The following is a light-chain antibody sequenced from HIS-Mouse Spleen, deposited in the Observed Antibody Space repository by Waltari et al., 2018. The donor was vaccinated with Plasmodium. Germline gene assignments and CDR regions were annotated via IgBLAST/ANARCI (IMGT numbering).Light chain of an antibody. V-gene: IGLV2-11*01. CDR2: DVS. CDR3: CSYAGSYTLV. CDR1: SSDVGGYTY. Sequence: QSALTQPRSVSGSPGQSVTISCTGTSSDVGGYTYVSWYQQHPGKAPKHMIYDVSKRPTGGADRFAGAKSGDTASLAISGLQAEDEADYYCCSYAGSYTLVFGGGTKLTVL. J-gene: IGLJ2*01.